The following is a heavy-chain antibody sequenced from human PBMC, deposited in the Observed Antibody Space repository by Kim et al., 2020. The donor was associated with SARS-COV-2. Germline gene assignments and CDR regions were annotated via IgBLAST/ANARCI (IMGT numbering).Heavy chain of an antibody. CDR1: GFTFSGYA. CDR2: ISYDGGNK. V-gene: IGHV3-30-3*01. CDR3: ARARGGSDYYGMDV. Sequence: GGSLRLSCAASGFTFSGYAMHWVRRAPGKGLEWVAVISYDGGNKYYADSVKGRFTISRDNSKNTLYLQMNSLRAEDTAVYYCARARGGSDYYGMDVCGQGTTVTASS. D-gene: IGHD1-26*01. J-gene: IGHJ6*02.